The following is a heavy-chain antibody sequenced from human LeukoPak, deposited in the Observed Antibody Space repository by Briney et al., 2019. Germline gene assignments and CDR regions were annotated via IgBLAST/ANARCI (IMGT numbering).Heavy chain of an antibody. CDR2: MNPNSGNT. CDR1: GGTFSSYA. J-gene: IGHJ5*02. V-gene: IGHV1-8*02. CDR3: ARGRGSAAYSSSRYNWFDP. Sequence: ASVKVSCKASGGTFSSYAISWVRQATGQGLEWMGWMNPNSGNTGYAQKFQGRVTMTRNTSISTAYMELSSLRSEDTAVYYCARGRGSAAYSSSRYNWFDPWGQGTLVTVSS. D-gene: IGHD6-13*01.